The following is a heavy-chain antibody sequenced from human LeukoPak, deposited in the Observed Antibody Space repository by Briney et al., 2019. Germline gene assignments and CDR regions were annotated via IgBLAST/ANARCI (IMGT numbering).Heavy chain of an antibody. CDR1: GFTFSNHW. Sequence: GGSLRLSCAASGFTFSNHWMTWIRQAPGKGLEWVANIKQDGIEKYYVDSVEGRFTVSRDNTKNSLFLQMHSLRVDDTAVYYCARGSSGYYCDHFQSWGQGTQVTVSS. D-gene: IGHD3-22*01. CDR2: IKQDGIEK. V-gene: IGHV3-7*01. CDR3: ARGSSGYYCDHFQS. J-gene: IGHJ1*01.